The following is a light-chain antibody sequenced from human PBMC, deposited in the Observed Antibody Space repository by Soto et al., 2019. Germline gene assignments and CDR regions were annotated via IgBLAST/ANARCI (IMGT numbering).Light chain of an antibody. CDR1: QSISNW. J-gene: IGKJ1*01. CDR2: KAS. Sequence: DIQLTQSPSTLPASVGDRVTITCRASQSISNWLAWYQQKPGKAPKLLIYKASTLQSGVPSRFRGGASGTDFTLTISSLQLDDFATYYCQHYNSYSEAFGQGAKVDI. V-gene: IGKV1-5*03. CDR3: QHYNSYSEA.